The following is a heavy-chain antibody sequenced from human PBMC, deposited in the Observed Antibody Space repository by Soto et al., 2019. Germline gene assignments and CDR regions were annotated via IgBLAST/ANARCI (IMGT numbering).Heavy chain of an antibody. J-gene: IGHJ4*02. D-gene: IGHD3-22*01. CDR3: AKDGYYDSSGYLYYFDY. Sequence: GGSLRLSCAASGITFSRYAMNWVRQAPGKGLEWVSGVSGSGGITYYADSVEGRFTISRDNSKNTLYLQMDSLRAEDTAVYYCAKDGYYDSSGYLYYFDYWGQGTLVTVSS. CDR2: VSGSGGIT. CDR1: GITFSRYA. V-gene: IGHV3-23*01.